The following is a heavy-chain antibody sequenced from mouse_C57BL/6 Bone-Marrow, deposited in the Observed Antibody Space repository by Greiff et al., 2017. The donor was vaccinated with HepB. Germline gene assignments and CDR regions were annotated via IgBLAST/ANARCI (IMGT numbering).Heavy chain of an antibody. Sequence: EVQGVESGGGLVKPGGSLKLSCAASGFTFSDYGMHWVCQAPEKGLEWVAYISSGSSTIYYADTVKGRFTISRDNAKNTLFLQMTSLRSEDTAMYYCARGGYYYAMDYWGQGTSVTVSS. J-gene: IGHJ4*01. CDR3: ARGGYYYAMDY. CDR2: ISSGSSTI. D-gene: IGHD2-2*01. V-gene: IGHV5-17*01. CDR1: GFTFSDYG.